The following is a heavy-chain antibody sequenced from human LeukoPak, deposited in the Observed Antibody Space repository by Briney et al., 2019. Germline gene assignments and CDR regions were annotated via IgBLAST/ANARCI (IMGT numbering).Heavy chain of an antibody. V-gene: IGHV4-34*01. CDR3: ARGRRRGYSYGSQYFQH. Sequence: PSETLSLTCAVYGGSFSGYYWSWIRQPPGKGLEWIGEINHSGSTNYNPSLKSRVTISVDTSKNQFSLKLSSVTAADTAVYYCARGRRRGYSYGSQYFQHWGQGTLVTVSS. D-gene: IGHD5-18*01. CDR2: INHSGST. J-gene: IGHJ1*01. CDR1: GGSFSGYY.